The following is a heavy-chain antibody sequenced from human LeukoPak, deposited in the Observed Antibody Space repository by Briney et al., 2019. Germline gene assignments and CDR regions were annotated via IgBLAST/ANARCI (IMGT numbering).Heavy chain of an antibody. V-gene: IGHV3-7*01. CDR3: ARAISMVRGLIYYGMDV. CDR2: INQDGSEK. D-gene: IGHD3-10*01. Sequence: GGSLRLSCAASGFTFRSYWMNWARQAPGKGLEWVAIINQDGSEKYYVDSVKGRFTISRDNTKNSLYLQMSSLRVEDTAVYFCARAISMVRGLIYYGMDVWGQGTTVTVSS. J-gene: IGHJ6*02. CDR1: GFTFRSYW.